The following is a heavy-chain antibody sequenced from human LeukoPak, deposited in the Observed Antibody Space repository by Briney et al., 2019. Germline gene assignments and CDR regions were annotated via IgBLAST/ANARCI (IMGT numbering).Heavy chain of an antibody. J-gene: IGHJ4*02. CDR1: GGSISSYY. V-gene: IGHV4-34*01. Sequence: SETLSLTCTVSGGSISSYYWSWIRQPPGKGLEWIGEINHSGSTNYNPSLKSRVTISVDTSKNQFSLKLSSVTAADTAVYYCARRNSSGWYYFDYWGQGTLVTVSS. CDR3: ARRNSSGWYYFDY. CDR2: INHSGST. D-gene: IGHD6-19*01.